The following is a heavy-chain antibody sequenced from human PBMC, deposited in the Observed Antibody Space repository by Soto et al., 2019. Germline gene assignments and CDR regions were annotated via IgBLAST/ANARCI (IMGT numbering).Heavy chain of an antibody. CDR2: IWYDGSNK. CDR1: GVPFSIYG. CDR3: ARAITVTQTHYDYGMDV. Sequence: GGSLRLSCAASGVPFSIYGMHWVRQAPGKGLEWVAFIWYDGSNKYYADSVKGRFTISRDNSKNTLYLQMNSLRAEDTAVYYCARAITVTQTHYDYGMDVWRQGTSVTVSS. J-gene: IGHJ6*02. V-gene: IGHV3-30*02. D-gene: IGHD4-4*01.